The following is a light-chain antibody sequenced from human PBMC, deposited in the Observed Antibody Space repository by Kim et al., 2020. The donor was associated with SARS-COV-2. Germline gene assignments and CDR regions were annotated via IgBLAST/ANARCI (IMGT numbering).Light chain of an antibody. CDR1: GLPKKN. CDR3: LSADSSGTYWV. V-gene: IGLV3-16*01. J-gene: IGLJ3*02. Sequence: SYELTQPCSVSVSLGQMARIACSGEGLPKKNAYWYQRKPGQFPVVVIYKDTERPSVIPERFSGSSSGTIVTLTISGVQAEDEADYYCLSADSSGTYWVFGGGTQLTVL. CDR2: KDT.